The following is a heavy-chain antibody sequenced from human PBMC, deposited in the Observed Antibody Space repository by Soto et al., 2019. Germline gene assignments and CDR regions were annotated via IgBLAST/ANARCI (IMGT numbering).Heavy chain of an antibody. Sequence: LVKVSCKASGYTFTSYDINWVRQATGQGLEWMGWMNPNSGNTGYAQKFQGRVTMTRNTSISTAYMELSSLRSEDTAVYYCARSLSVVATEYSSSYPRLYYYGMDVWGQGTTVTVSS. D-gene: IGHD6-6*01. CDR1: GYTFTSYD. CDR3: ARSLSVVATEYSSSYPRLYYYGMDV. V-gene: IGHV1-8*01. J-gene: IGHJ6*02. CDR2: MNPNSGNT.